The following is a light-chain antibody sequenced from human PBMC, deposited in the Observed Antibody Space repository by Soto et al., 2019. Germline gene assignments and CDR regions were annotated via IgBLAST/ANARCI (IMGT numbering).Light chain of an antibody. CDR2: GAS. J-gene: IGKJ4*01. V-gene: IGKV1-5*03. CDR3: QQYSSSSVT. Sequence: DIQMTQSPSTPASVGDRVTITCRASKRISRWLAWYQQKPGKAPKLLIYGASSLESGVPSRFSGSGSGTEFTLTISSLLPDDFATYYCQQYSSSSVTFGGGTTVEI. CDR1: KRISRW.